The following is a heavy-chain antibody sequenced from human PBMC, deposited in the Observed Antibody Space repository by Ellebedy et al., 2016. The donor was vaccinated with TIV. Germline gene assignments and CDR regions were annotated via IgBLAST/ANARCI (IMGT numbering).Heavy chain of an antibody. Sequence: MPSETLSLSCTVSGCSIRRYYWSWIRQSPGKGLDWMGYSYYTGSTNYTPSLKSRVTISVDTSKNQFSLKQRSVTAADTAVYYRARVRAAAGMAHFDNWGQGTLVTVFS. D-gene: IGHD6-13*01. V-gene: IGHV4-59*01. CDR3: ARVRAAAGMAHFDN. J-gene: IGHJ4*02. CDR2: SYYTGST. CDR1: GCSIRRYY.